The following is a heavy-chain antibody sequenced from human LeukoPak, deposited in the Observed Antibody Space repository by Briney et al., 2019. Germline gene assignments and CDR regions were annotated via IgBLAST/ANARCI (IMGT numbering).Heavy chain of an antibody. V-gene: IGHV1-8*02. CDR2: MNPNSGNT. D-gene: IGHD3-22*01. CDR3: ARGPRARYDKGLFDP. CDR1: GYTFTGYY. J-gene: IGHJ5*02. Sequence: GASVKVSCKASGYTFTGYYMHWVRQAPGQGLEWMGWMNPNSGNTGYAQKFQGRVTMTRNTSISTAYMELSSLRSEDTAVYYCARGPRARYDKGLFDPWGQGTLVTVSS.